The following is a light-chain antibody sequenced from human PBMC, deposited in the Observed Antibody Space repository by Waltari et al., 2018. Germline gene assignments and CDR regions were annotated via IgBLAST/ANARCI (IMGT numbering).Light chain of an antibody. Sequence: DVEMTQSPLSLAVTLGQPASISCRSDLGLQYRDGNTYVNWFQVRPGQPPRRLIHNASNRDSGVPDRFSGSGSGTDFTLEISRVEADDVGVYYCLQSTYWPPVFGQGTKVEIK. CDR3: LQSTYWPPV. CDR2: NAS. CDR1: LGLQYRDGNTY. V-gene: IGKV2-30*01. J-gene: IGKJ1*01.